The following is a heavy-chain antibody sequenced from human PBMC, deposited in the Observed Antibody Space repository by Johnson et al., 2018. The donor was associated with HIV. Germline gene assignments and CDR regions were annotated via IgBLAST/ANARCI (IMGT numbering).Heavy chain of an antibody. Sequence: VQLVESGGGVVQPGRSLRLSCAASGFTFSSYAMHWVRQAPGKGLEWVGRIKSKTDGGTTDYAAPVKGRFTISRDDSKNTLYLQMNSRRAGDTSVYYCAKGLGGACDIWGQGTMVTVSS. CDR3: AKGLGGACDI. J-gene: IGHJ3*02. CDR1: GFTFSSYA. V-gene: IGHV3-15*01. D-gene: IGHD3-16*01. CDR2: IKSKTDGGTT.